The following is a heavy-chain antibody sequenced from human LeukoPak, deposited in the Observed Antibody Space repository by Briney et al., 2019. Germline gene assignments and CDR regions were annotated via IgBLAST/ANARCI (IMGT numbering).Heavy chain of an antibody. V-gene: IGHV3-30*18. J-gene: IGHJ6*02. D-gene: IGHD6-13*01. CDR2: ISYDGSNK. Sequence: GGSLRLSCAASGFTFSSYGMHWVRQASGKGLEWVAVISYDGSNKYYADSVKGRFTISRDNSKNTLYLQMNSLRAEDTAVYYCAKDGGYSRSGGMDVWGQGTTVTVSS. CDR1: GFTFSSYG. CDR3: AKDGGYSRSGGMDV.